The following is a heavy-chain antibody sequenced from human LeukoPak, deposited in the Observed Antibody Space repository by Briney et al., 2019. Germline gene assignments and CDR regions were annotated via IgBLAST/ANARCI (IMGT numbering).Heavy chain of an antibody. CDR2: IGISSGRT. V-gene: IGHV3-48*01. CDR1: GFKFIDYS. CDR3: ARGRGLVASSDILTAYYPHLDS. Sequence: QPGGSLRLSCAASGFKFIDYSMNWVRQAPGKGLEWISYIGISSGRTQYADSVKGRFTISRDKARNSLYLQMNSLRAEDTAVYYCARGRGLVASSDILTAYYPHLDSWGQGTLVTVSS. D-gene: IGHD3-9*01. J-gene: IGHJ4*02.